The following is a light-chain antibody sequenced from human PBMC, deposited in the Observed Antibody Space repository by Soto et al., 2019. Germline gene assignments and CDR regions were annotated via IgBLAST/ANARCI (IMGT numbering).Light chain of an antibody. J-gene: IGKJ3*01. CDR3: QKSDHLPL. CDR1: HDIGNS. CDR2: DAY. V-gene: IGKV1-33*01. Sequence: IQMTQSPPSLSASVGDRVTITCQASHDIGNSLNWYQDKPGQAPKLVIYDAYNLETGVPSTFSGGGYGTHFTVTISSLRPEDIGTYYCQKSDHLPLFGPGPKVDIK.